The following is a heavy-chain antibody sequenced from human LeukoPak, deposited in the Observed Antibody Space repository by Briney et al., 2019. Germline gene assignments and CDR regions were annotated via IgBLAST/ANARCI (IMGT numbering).Heavy chain of an antibody. Sequence: SETLSLTCAVSGGSISSGGYSWSWIRQPPGKGLEWIGYIYHSGSTYYNPSFKSRVTISVDRSKNQFSLKLSSVTAADTAVYYCARFTVTTDDAFDIWGQGTMVTVSS. D-gene: IGHD4-17*01. CDR1: GGSISSGGYS. CDR2: IYHSGST. V-gene: IGHV4-30-2*01. J-gene: IGHJ3*02. CDR3: ARFTVTTDDAFDI.